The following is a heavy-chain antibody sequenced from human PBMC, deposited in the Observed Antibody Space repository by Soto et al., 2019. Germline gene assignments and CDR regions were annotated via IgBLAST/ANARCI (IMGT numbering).Heavy chain of an antibody. D-gene: IGHD3-3*01. CDR2: INNDATYR. CDR1: GFTFSDYF. Sequence: VGSLRLSCAGSGFTFSDYFITWIRQAPGKGLEWISYINNDATYRKYADSVKGRFTVSRDNAKNSVFLQMNSLRPEDTALYYCGKGDTIFGVVDDWGPGTLVTVSS. V-gene: IGHV3-11*06. CDR3: GKGDTIFGVVDD. J-gene: IGHJ4*02.